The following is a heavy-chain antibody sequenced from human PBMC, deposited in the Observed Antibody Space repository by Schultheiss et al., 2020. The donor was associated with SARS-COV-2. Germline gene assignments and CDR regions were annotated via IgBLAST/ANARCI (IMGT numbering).Heavy chain of an antibody. V-gene: IGHV5-51*01. CDR1: GYSFISHW. CDR3: ARRDSGYGGNGLFDY. J-gene: IGHJ4*02. Sequence: GGSLRLSCKGSGYSFISHWIGWVRQMPGKGLEWMGIIYPGDSDTRYSPSFQGQVTISADKSISTAYLQWSSLKASDTAMYYCARRDSGYGGNGLFDYWGQGTLVTVSS. D-gene: IGHD5-12*01. CDR2: IYPGDSDT.